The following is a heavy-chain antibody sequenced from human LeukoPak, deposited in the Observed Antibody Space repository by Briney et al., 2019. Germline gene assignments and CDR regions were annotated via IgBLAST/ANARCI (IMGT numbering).Heavy chain of an antibody. CDR2: ISGGGETT. D-gene: IGHD4-17*01. CDR3: ARDYADYVGYFFFDY. J-gene: IGHJ4*02. Sequence: PGGSLRLSCAASGFTFNNHAMSWVRQAPGKGLEWVSSISGGGETTYYADSAKGRFTISRDNSQNTLYLQMNSLRAEDTAVYYCARDYADYVGYFFFDYWGQGTLVTVSS. CDR1: GFTFNNHA. V-gene: IGHV3-23*01.